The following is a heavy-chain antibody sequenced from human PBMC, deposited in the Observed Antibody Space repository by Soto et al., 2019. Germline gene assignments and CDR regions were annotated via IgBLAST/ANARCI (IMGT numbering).Heavy chain of an antibody. Sequence: GSLRLSCAASEFTFSSYGMHWVRQAPGKGLEWVAVIWFDGSNKYYADSVKGRFTISRDNSKNTLYLQMNSLRAEDTAMYYCARQAKIGDRSQFYFDSWGQETLVTVSS. CDR1: EFTFSSYG. CDR2: IWFDGSNK. D-gene: IGHD3-16*01. V-gene: IGHV3-33*01. CDR3: ARQAKIGDRSQFYFDS. J-gene: IGHJ4*02.